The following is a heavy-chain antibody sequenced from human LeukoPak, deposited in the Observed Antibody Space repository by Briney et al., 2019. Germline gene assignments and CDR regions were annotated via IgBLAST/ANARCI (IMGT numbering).Heavy chain of an antibody. J-gene: IGHJ3*02. D-gene: IGHD3-10*01. CDR1: GYSFSTYW. CDR2: IYPGDSDT. CDR3: ARPHRRGPNDAFDI. V-gene: IGHV5-51*01. Sequence: PGESLKVSCKGSGYSFSTYWIGWVRQMPGKGLEWMGIIYPGDSDTRYSPSFQGQVTISVDKSINTAYLQWGSLKASDTAIYYCARPHRRGPNDAFDIWGQGIMVTVSS.